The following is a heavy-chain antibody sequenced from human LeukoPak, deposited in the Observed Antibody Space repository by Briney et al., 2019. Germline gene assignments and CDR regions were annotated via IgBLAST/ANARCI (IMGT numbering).Heavy chain of an antibody. CDR3: ARDIGSYSDAFDI. J-gene: IGHJ3*02. D-gene: IGHD2-21*01. V-gene: IGHV3-33*01. CDR2: IWYDGSNK. CDR1: GFTFSSYG. Sequence: GRSLRLSCAASGFTFSSYGMHWVRQAPGKGLEWVAVIWYDGSNKYYADSVKGRFTISRDNSKNTLYLQMNSLRAEDTAMYYCARDIGSYSDAFDIWGQGTMVTVSS.